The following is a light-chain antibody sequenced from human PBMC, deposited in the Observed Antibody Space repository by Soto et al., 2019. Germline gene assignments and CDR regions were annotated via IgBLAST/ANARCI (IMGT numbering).Light chain of an antibody. CDR2: KAS. J-gene: IGKJ1*01. CDR1: QTISSW. V-gene: IGKV1-5*03. Sequence: DIQMTQSPSTLSGSVGDRVTITCRASQTISSWLAWYQQKPGKAPKLLIYKASTLKSGVPSRFSGSGSGTEFTLTISRRQPDDFATYYCQHYNSHSEAFGQGTKVDIK. CDR3: QHYNSHSEA.